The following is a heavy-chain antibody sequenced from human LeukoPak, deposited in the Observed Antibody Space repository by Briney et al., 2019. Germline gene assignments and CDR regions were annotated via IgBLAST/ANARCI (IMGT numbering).Heavy chain of an antibody. D-gene: IGHD3-10*01. CDR1: GFTFGKYW. Sequence: PGGSLRLSCVASGFTFGKYWMSWVRQAPGKGLEWVANIKLDGSEKNYVDSVKGRFTISRDDSKNTLYLEMNSLRAEDTATYYCARDRAVSWLDSWGLGTLVTVSS. CDR2: IKLDGSEK. V-gene: IGHV3-7*01. J-gene: IGHJ5*01. CDR3: ARDRAVSWLDS.